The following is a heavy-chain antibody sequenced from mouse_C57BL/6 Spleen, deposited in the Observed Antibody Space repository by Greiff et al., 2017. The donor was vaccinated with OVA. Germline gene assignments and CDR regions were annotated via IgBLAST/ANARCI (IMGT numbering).Heavy chain of an antibody. CDR1: GYTFTSYW. Sequence: QVQLQQPGAELVRPGTSVKLSCKASGYTFTSYWMHWVKQRPGQGLEWIGVIDPSDSYTNCNQKFKGKATLTVDTSSSTAYMQLSSLTSEDSAVYYCARSRELDADWFAYWGQGTLVTVSA. CDR3: ARSRELDADWFAY. CDR2: IDPSDSYT. V-gene: IGHV1-59*01. J-gene: IGHJ3*01.